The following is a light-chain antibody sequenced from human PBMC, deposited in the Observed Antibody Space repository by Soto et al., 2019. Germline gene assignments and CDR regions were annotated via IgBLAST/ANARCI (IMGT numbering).Light chain of an antibody. CDR3: GTWNTSLSAVV. CDR1: RSNLGNNY. Sequence: QSVLTQPPSVSAAPGQKVTISCSGSRSNLGNNYVSWFQRLPGTAPKLLIYDNDKRPSGIPDRFSGSKSGTSATLGITGLQTGDEADYYCGTWNTSLSAVVFGGGTQLTVL. V-gene: IGLV1-51*01. J-gene: IGLJ7*01. CDR2: DND.